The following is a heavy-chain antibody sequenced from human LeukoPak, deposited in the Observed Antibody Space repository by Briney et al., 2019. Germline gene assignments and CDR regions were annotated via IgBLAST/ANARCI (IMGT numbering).Heavy chain of an antibody. Sequence: SGDXXXXQRAIWHWIRQSPSGGLEWLGRTYYRTKWYDDCAAFVKVRITISPHTSQNQFSLHLNSVTPEDTGVYYCARAGSGSSAFLFDSWGQGTLVTVSS. CDR1: GDXXXXQRAI. CDR3: ARAGSGSSAFLFDS. J-gene: IGHJ4*02. D-gene: IGHD6-6*01. V-gene: IGHV6-1*01. CDR2: TYYRTKWYD.